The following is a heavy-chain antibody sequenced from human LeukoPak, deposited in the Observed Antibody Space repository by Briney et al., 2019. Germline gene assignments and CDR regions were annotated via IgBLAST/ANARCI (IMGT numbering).Heavy chain of an antibody. V-gene: IGHV4-39*01. CDR2: IYYSGNT. Sequence: SETLSLTCTVSGVSISSSNSYWGWIRQPPGKGLEWIGGIYYSGNTYYNASLKSQVSISIDTSKNQFSLRLTSVTAADTAVYYCARQTGSGLFILPGGQGTLVTVSS. CDR1: GVSISSSNSY. CDR3: ARQTGSGLFILP. D-gene: IGHD3/OR15-3a*01. J-gene: IGHJ4*02.